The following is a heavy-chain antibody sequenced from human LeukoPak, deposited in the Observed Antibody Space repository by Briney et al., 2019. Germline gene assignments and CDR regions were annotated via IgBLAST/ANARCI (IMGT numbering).Heavy chain of an antibody. D-gene: IGHD3-22*01. CDR2: INHSGST. Sequence: SETLSLTCAVYGGSPSDSYRGWIRQPPGKGLEWIGEINHSGSTNYNPSLKRRVTISVEKSKHQSCLKLSSVTAAHTAVYYIAGRKGRASSPYDYESSGYFYFDYWGQGTLVTVSS. J-gene: IGHJ4*02. CDR3: AGRKGRASSPYDYESSGYFYFDY. V-gene: IGHV4-34*01. CDR1: GGSPSDSY.